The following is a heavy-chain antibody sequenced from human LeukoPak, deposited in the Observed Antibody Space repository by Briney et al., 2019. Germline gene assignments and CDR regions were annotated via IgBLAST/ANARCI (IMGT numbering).Heavy chain of an antibody. Sequence: PGGSLRLSCAASGFTSSGYWMSWVRQAPGEGLEWVANIKQEGREKYYMDSVKGRFTISRDNAKDSLYLQMNSLRAEDTAVYYCASRGPYDSSGYYMGSFDYWGQGTLVTVSS. J-gene: IGHJ4*02. CDR1: GFTSSGYW. D-gene: IGHD3-22*01. CDR3: ASRGPYDSSGYYMGSFDY. V-gene: IGHV3-7*01. CDR2: IKQEGREK.